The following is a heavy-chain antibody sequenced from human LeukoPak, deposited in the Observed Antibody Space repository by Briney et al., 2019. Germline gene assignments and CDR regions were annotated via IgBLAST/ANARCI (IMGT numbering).Heavy chain of an antibody. CDR3: ARRGQHSSSWYGPSYYGMDV. D-gene: IGHD6-13*01. V-gene: IGHV1-2*02. CDR1: GYTFTGYY. J-gene: IGHJ6*02. Sequence: ASVKVSCKASGYTFTGYYMHWVRQAPGQGLEWKGWINPNSGGTNYAQKFQGRVTMTRDTSISTAYMELSRLRSDDTAVYYCARRGQHSSSWYGPSYYGMDVRGQGTTVTVSS. CDR2: INPNSGGT.